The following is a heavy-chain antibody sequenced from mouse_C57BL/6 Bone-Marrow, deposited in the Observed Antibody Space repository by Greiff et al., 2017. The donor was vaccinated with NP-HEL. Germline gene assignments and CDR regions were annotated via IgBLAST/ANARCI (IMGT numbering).Heavy chain of an antibody. V-gene: IGHV1-81*01. CDR2: IYPRSGNT. Sequence: QVQLKQSGAELARPGASVKLSCKASGYTFTSYGISWVKQRTGQGLEWIGEIYPRSGNTYYNEKFKGKATLTADKSSSTAYMELRSLTSEDSAVYFCARGRNWDGFAYWGQGTLVTVSA. CDR1: GYTFTSYG. J-gene: IGHJ3*01. D-gene: IGHD4-1*01. CDR3: ARGRNWDGFAY.